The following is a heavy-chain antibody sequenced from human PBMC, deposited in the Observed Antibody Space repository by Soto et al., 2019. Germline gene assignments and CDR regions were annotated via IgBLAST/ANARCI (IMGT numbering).Heavy chain of an antibody. CDR1: GFTFSSYG. J-gene: IGHJ4*02. V-gene: IGHV3-33*01. CDR3: VAPGGSGPTTFDY. D-gene: IGHD1-26*01. CDR2: IWYDGSNK. Sequence: GGSLRLSCAASGFTFSSYGMHWVRQAPGKGLEWVAVIWYDGSNKYYADSVKGRFTISRDNSKNTLYLQMNSLRAEGTAVYYCVAPGGSGPTTFDYWGQGTLVTVSS.